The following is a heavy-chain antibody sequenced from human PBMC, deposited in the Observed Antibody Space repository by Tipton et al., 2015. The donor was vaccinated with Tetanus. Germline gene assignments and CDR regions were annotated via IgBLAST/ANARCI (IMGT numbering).Heavy chain of an antibody. CDR2: IYYSGST. V-gene: IGHV4-59*01. J-gene: IGHJ3*02. CDR3: ARGPILWAFDI. CDR1: GGSISSYY. D-gene: IGHD3-10*01. Sequence: GLVKPSETLSLTCTVSGGSISSYYWSWIRQPPGKGLEWIEYIYYSGSTNYNPSLKSRVTISVDTSKNQFSLKLSSVTAADTAVYYCARGPILWAFDIWGQGTMVTVSS.